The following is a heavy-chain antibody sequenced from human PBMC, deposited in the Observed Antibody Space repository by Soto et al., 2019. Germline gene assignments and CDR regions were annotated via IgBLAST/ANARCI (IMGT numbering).Heavy chain of an antibody. CDR3: ARCDYYYDSSGYYYQRLNYYYYGMDV. CDR2: IYPGDSDT. V-gene: IGHV5-51*01. J-gene: IGHJ6*02. CDR1: GYSFTSYW. D-gene: IGHD3-22*01. Sequence: PGESLKISCKGSGYSFTSYWIGWVRQMPGKGLEWMGIIYPGDSDTRYSPSFQGQVTISADKSISTAYLQWSSLRASDTAMYYCARCDYYYDSSGYYYQRLNYYYYGMDVWGQGTTVTVSS.